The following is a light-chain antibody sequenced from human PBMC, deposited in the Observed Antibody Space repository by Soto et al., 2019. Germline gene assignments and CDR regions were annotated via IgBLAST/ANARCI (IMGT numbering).Light chain of an antibody. CDR3: STSDSSLSGEV. Sequence: QSVLTQPPSVSAAPGQKVTISCSGSYSNIGNNYVSWYQQLPGTAPKLLIYDNNKRPSGIPDRFSGSKSGASGTLAITGLQTGAEAEYYCSTSDSSLSGEVFGGGTQLTVL. J-gene: IGLJ2*01. CDR2: DNN. V-gene: IGLV1-51*01. CDR1: YSNIGNNY.